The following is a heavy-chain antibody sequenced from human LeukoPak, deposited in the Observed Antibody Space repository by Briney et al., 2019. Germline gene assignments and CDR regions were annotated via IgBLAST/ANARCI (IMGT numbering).Heavy chain of an antibody. V-gene: IGHV3-23*01. CDR1: GFTFSSYA. Sequence: GGSLRLSCAASGFTFSSYAMSWVRQAPGKGLEWVSDINGSGGSTYYADSVKGRFTISRDNSKQTVYLQMNSLKSEDTALYYCARKYTTSYYSVDYWGQGSLVTVSS. CDR3: ARKYTTSYYSVDY. D-gene: IGHD2-2*01. J-gene: IGHJ4*02. CDR2: INGSGGST.